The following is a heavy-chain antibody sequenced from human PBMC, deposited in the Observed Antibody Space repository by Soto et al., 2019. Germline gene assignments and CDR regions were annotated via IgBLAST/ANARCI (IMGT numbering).Heavy chain of an antibody. CDR1: GFTFSGFG. CDR2: IWYDGSKE. D-gene: IGHD4-4*01. Sequence: QVQLVESGGGVVQPGRSLRLSCAASGFTFSGFGMHWVRQAPGKGLEWVAVIWYDGSKEYYVDSVKGRFTISRDNSKNILYLQINSLRAEDTAVYYCARFNGGNSVGSFDYWGQGTLVTVS. CDR3: ARFNGGNSVGSFDY. J-gene: IGHJ4*02. V-gene: IGHV3-33*01.